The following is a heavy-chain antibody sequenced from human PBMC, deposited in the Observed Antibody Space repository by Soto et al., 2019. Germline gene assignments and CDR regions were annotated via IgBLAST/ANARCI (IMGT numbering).Heavy chain of an antibody. CDR2: INAGNGNT. CDR1: GYTFTSYA. CDR3: ARAQSVSWSKYGKDL. Sequence: QVQLVQSGAEVKKPGASVKVSCKASGYTFTSYAMHWVRQAPGQRLEWMGWINAGNGNTKYSQKIQGRVNINRDTSAKKAHMELSKLRSKDTAVEYWARAQSVSWSKYGKDLWGQGTTGTVSS. V-gene: IGHV1-3*01. D-gene: IGHD1-26*01. J-gene: IGHJ6*02.